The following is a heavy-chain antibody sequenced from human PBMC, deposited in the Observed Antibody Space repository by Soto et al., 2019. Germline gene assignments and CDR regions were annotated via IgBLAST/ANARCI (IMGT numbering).Heavy chain of an antibody. CDR3: ARDYYDSSGPSLSS. CDR2: IYYSGST. CDR1: GGSVSSGSYY. V-gene: IGHV4-61*01. J-gene: IGHJ5*02. D-gene: IGHD3-22*01. Sequence: QVQLQESGPGLVKPSETLSLTCTVSGGSVSSGSYYWSWIRQPPGKGLEWIGYIYYSGSTNYNPSLKRRVAISVDTSKSQRSLKLNSVTAADTAVYYCARDYYDSSGPSLSSWGQGTLVTVSS.